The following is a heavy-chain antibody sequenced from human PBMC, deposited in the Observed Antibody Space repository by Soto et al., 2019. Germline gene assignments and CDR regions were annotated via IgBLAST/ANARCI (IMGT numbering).Heavy chain of an antibody. D-gene: IGHD2-2*01. J-gene: IGHJ5*02. Sequence: ASVKVSCKASGYTFTGYYMHWVRQAPGQGLEWMGWINPNSGGTNYAQKLQGWVTMTRDTSISTAYMELSRLRSDDTAVYFFAIDLRHCSSTSCYNWFDPWGQGTLVTVSS. CDR3: AIDLRHCSSTSCYNWFDP. CDR1: GYTFTGYY. CDR2: INPNSGGT. V-gene: IGHV1-2*04.